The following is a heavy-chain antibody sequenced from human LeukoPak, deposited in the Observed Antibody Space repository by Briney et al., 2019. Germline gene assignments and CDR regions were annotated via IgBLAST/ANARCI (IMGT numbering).Heavy chain of an antibody. V-gene: IGHV4-4*07. CDR1: GGSISSYY. CDR3: ARGRYSYGPKPYYYYYMDV. D-gene: IGHD5-18*01. CDR2: IYTSGST. J-gene: IGHJ6*03. Sequence: PSETLSLTCTVSGGSISSYYWSWIRQPAGKGLEWIGRIYTSGSTNYNPSLKSRVTMSVDTSKNQFSLKLSSVTAADTAVYYCARGRYSYGPKPYYYYYMDVWGKGTTVTISS.